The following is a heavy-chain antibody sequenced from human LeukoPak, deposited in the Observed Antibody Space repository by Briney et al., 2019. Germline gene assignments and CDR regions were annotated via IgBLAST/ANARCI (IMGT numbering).Heavy chain of an antibody. CDR3: ARHGSSNRFSFQAYYFDY. CDR2: IYHSGST. D-gene: IGHD3-10*01. CDR1: GGSISSGGYY. V-gene: IGHV4-30-2*01. Sequence: PSETLSLTCTVSGGSISSGGYYWSWIRQPPGKGLEWIGYIYHSGSTYYNPSLKSRVTISVDRSKNQFSLKLSSVTAADTAVYYCARHGSSNRFSFQAYYFDYWGQGTLVTVSS. J-gene: IGHJ4*02.